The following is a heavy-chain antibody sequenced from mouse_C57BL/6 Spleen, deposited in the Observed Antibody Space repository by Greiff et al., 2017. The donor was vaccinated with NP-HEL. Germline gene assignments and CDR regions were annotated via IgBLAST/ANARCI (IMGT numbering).Heavy chain of an antibody. Sequence: EVQVVESGGDLVKPGGSLKLSCAASGFTFSSYGMSWVRQTPDKRLEWVATISSGGSYTYYPDSVKGRFTISRDNAKNTLYLQMSSLKSEDTAMYYCARSGDSNYYFDYWGQGTTLTVSS. CDR1: GFTFSSYG. D-gene: IGHD2-5*01. V-gene: IGHV5-6*01. CDR3: ARSGDSNYYFDY. CDR2: ISSGGSYT. J-gene: IGHJ2*01.